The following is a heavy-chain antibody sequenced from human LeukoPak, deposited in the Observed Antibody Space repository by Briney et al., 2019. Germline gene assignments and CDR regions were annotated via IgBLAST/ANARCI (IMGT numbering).Heavy chain of an antibody. CDR1: GFTFDDYA. J-gene: IGHJ4*02. CDR2: IRSKAFGGTP. CDR3: TRNTVTVHFDY. D-gene: IGHD4-17*01. Sequence: AGGSLRLSCSASGFTFDDYAVSWFRQAPGKGLEWVGFIRSKAFGGTPEYAESVRGRFTISRDDSKSIAYLQMNSLKTEDTAVYYCTRNTVTVHFDYWSQGTLVTVSS. V-gene: IGHV3-49*03.